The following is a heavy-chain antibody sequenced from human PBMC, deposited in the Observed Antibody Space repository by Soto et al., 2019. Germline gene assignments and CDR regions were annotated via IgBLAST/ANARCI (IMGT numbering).Heavy chain of an antibody. CDR1: GGSISSYY. Sequence: SETLSLTCTVSGGSISSYYWSWIRQPPGKGLEWIGYIYYSGSTNYNPSLKSRVTISVDTSKNQFSLKLSSETAADTAVYYCARADIVVVPAATYYYYGMDVWGQGTTVTVSS. CDR3: ARADIVVVPAATYYYYGMDV. J-gene: IGHJ6*02. D-gene: IGHD2-2*01. CDR2: IYYSGST. V-gene: IGHV4-59*01.